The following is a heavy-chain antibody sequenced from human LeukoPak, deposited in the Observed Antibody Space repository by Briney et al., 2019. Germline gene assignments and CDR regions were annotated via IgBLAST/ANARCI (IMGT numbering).Heavy chain of an antibody. J-gene: IGHJ4*02. Sequence: PGGSLRLSCAASGFTFSSYAMSWVRQAPGRGLEWVSGISGSSGSTDYADSVKGRFTISRDNSKNSLYLQMNSLRDEDTAVYYCARGRIWGLGTLVTVSS. CDR1: GFTFSSYA. CDR3: ARGRI. V-gene: IGHV3-23*01. CDR2: ISGSSGST.